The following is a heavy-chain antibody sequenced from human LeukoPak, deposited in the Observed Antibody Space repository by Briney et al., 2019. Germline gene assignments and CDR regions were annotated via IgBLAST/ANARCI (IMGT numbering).Heavy chain of an antibody. J-gene: IGHJ4*02. CDR3: ARDVIAAAGTDS. D-gene: IGHD6-13*01. V-gene: IGHV4-34*01. CDR2: INHTGST. CDR1: GGSFSGYY. Sequence: PSETGSLTCAVYGGSFSGYYWSWIRQPPGKGLEWIGEINHTGSTNYNPSLKSRVTISIDTSKNQFSLKLSSVTAADTAAYYCARDVIAAAGTDSWGQGTLVAVSS.